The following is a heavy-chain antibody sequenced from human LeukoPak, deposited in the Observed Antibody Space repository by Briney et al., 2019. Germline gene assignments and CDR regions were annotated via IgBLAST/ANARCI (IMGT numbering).Heavy chain of an antibody. D-gene: IGHD3-10*01. Sequence: SETLSLTCAVSGGSISSSSYYWGWIRQPPGKGLEWIGSIYYSGSTYYNPSLKSRVTIPVDTSKNQSSLKLSSVTAADTAVYYCATLGGFGAPKGYWGQGTLVTVSS. CDR2: IYYSGST. CDR3: ATLGGFGAPKGY. J-gene: IGHJ4*02. CDR1: GGSISSSSYY. V-gene: IGHV4-39*01.